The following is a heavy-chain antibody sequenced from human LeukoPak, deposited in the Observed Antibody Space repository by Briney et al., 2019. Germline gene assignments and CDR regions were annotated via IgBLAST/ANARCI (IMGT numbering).Heavy chain of an antibody. CDR3: ARSFAGGSGYSYFDY. CDR2: IYYSGST. CDR1: GGSISSYY. V-gene: IGHV4-59*01. D-gene: IGHD3-3*01. Sequence: PSETLSLTCTVSGGSISSYYWSWLRQPPGKGLEWIGYIYYSGSTNYNPSLESRVTISLDTSKNQFSLKLSSVTAADTAVYYCARSFAGGSGYSYFDYWGQAILVTVSS. J-gene: IGHJ4*02.